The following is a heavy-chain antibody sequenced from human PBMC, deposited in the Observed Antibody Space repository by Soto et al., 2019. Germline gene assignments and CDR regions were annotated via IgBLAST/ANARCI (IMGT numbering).Heavy chain of an antibody. V-gene: IGHV3-74*03. CDR1: GFSLSPYW. Sequence: EVHLEESGGGLVQPGGSLRLSCAASGFSLSPYWMHWVRQVPGGGLEWVARLSSDGFGAAYADSVKGRFFISRDIARNTLSLQMNSLRVDDTAVYYCARDLGGPDYWGRGTSVTVSP. D-gene: IGHD3-16*01. CDR2: LSSDGFGA. CDR3: ARDLGGPDY. J-gene: IGHJ4*02.